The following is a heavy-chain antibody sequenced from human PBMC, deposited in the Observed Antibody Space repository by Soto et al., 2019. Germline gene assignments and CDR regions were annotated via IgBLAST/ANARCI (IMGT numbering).Heavy chain of an antibody. Sequence: GGSLRLSCAASGFTFSSYAMSWVRQAPGKGLEWVSAISGSGGSTFYADSVKGRFTISRDNAKDSLHLQMNSLTGEDSAVYYCARGAALAGKLDLWGQGTLVTVSS. J-gene: IGHJ4*02. V-gene: IGHV3-23*01. CDR2: ISGSGGST. CDR3: ARGAALAGKLDL. D-gene: IGHD6-19*01. CDR1: GFTFSSYA.